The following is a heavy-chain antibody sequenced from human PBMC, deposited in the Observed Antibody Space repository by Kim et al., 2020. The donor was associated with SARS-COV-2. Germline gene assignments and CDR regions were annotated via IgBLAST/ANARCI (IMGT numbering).Heavy chain of an antibody. D-gene: IGHD3-22*01. V-gene: IGHV3-23*01. Sequence: GGSLRLSCAASGFTFSSYAMSWVRQAPGKGLEWVSAISGSGGSTYYADSVKGRFTISRDNSKNTLYLQMNSLRAEDTAVYYCASAYYYDSSGYYGAFDIWGQGTMVTVSS. CDR1: GFTFSSYA. CDR3: ASAYYYDSSGYYGAFDI. J-gene: IGHJ3*02. CDR2: ISGSGGST.